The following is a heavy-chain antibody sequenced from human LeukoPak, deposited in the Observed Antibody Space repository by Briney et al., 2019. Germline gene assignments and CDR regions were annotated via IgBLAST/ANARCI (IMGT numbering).Heavy chain of an antibody. Sequence: GGSLRLSCAASGFTFSYSSMNWVRQAPGKGLEWVSYISSSSYTIYYADSVKGRFTISRDNAKNSLYLQMNSLRPEDTAVYYCARGQYDILTGLPLPDSWGQGTLVAVSS. CDR2: ISSSSYTI. V-gene: IGHV3-48*01. CDR3: ARGQYDILTGLPLPDS. D-gene: IGHD3-9*01. J-gene: IGHJ4*02. CDR1: GFTFSYSS.